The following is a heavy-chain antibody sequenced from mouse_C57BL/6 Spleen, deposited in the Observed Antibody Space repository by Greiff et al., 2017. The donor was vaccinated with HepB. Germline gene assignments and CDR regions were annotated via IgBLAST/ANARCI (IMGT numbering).Heavy chain of an antibody. CDR2: IEPSDSET. J-gene: IGHJ4*01. CDR1: GYTFTSYW. V-gene: IGHV1-52*01. Sequence: QVQLQQPGAELVRPGSSVKVSCKASGYTFTSYWMHWVKQRPIQGLEWIGNIEPSDSETHYNQKFKDKATLTVDKSASTAYMQLSSLTSEGSAVYYGAKRGDYYAMDYWGQGTSVTVSS. CDR3: AKRGDYYAMDY.